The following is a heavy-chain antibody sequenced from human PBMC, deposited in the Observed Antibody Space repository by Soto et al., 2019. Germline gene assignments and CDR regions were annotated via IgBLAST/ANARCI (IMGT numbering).Heavy chain of an antibody. CDR3: ATISWSGGRFGGY. CDR1: GFTFGNYD. V-gene: IGHV3-23*01. J-gene: IGHJ4*02. CDR2: IRGSGDT. D-gene: IGHD6-19*01. Sequence: HPGGSLRLSCAASGFTFGNYDMSWVRQAPGEGLEWVSGIRGSGDTYYADSFQGRFTISRDNSENTVYLQMNSLRAEDTAVYYCATISWSGGRFGGYWGQGTLVTVSS.